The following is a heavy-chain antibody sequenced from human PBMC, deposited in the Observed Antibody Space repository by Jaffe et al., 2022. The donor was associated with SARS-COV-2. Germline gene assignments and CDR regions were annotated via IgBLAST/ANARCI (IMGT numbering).Heavy chain of an antibody. V-gene: IGHV1-8*01. D-gene: IGHD3-9*01. CDR1: GYTFTSYD. J-gene: IGHJ6*02. Sequence: QVQLVQSGAEVKKPGASVKVSCKASGYTFTSYDINWVRQATGQGLEWMGWMNPNSGNTGYAQKFQGRVTMTRNTSISTAYMELSSLRSEDTAVYYCARGATPIRYFDRVEGYYYYYGMDVWGQGTTVTVSS. CDR3: ARGATPIRYFDRVEGYYYYYGMDV. CDR2: MNPNSGNT.